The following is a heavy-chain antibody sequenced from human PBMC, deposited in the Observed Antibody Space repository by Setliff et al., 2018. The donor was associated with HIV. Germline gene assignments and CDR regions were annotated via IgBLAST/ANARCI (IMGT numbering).Heavy chain of an antibody. CDR1: GGSISSNSYY. V-gene: IGHV4-39*01. J-gene: IGHJ4*02. D-gene: IGHD5-12*01. Sequence: SETLSLTCTVSGGSISSNSYYWGWIRQPPGKGLEWIGSIYHSGSTYYNPSVKSRVTISVDTSKNQFSLKLRSVTAADTAVYYCARQPLYNDYDWRSYYFDYWGQGSLVTVSS. CDR2: IYHSGST. CDR3: ARQPLYNDYDWRSYYFDY.